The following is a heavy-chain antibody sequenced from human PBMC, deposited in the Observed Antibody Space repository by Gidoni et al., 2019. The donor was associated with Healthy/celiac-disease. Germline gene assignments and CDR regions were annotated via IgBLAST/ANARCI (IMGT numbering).Heavy chain of an antibody. J-gene: IGHJ2*01. V-gene: IGHV3-7*01. CDR3: AREKEYWYFDL. CDR2: IKQDGSEK. Sequence: LVQPGGSLRLSCAASGFTFSRYLMSWVRQAPGKGLEWVANIKQDGSEKYYVDSVKGRFTISRDNAKNSLYLQMNSLRAEDTAVYYCAREKEYWYFDLWGRGTLVTVSS. CDR1: GFTFSRYL.